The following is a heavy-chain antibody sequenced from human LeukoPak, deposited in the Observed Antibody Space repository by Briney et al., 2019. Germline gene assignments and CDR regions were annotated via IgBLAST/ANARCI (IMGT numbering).Heavy chain of an antibody. CDR3: ARSPITMVRGLTKYYYYYGMDV. V-gene: IGHV3-33*01. J-gene: IGHJ6*02. CDR1: GFTFSSYG. CDR2: IWYDGSNK. Sequence: QTGGSLRLSCAASGFTFSSYGMHWVRQAPGKGLEWVEVIWYDGSNKYYADSVKGRFTISRDNSKNTLYLQMNSLRAEDTAVYYCARSPITMVRGLTKYYYYYGMDVWGQGTTVTVS. D-gene: IGHD3-10*01.